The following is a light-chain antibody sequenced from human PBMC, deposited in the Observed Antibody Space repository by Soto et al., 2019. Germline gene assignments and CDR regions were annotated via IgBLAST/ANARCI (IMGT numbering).Light chain of an antibody. CDR2: KAS. V-gene: IGKV1-5*03. Sequence: DSQMTQSPSTLSASVGDRVTITCWASQSISSWLAWYQQKPGKAPKLLIYKASSLESGVPSRFSGSGSGTEFTLTISSLQPDDFATYYCQQYNSYLITFGQGTRLEI. CDR3: QQYNSYLIT. CDR1: QSISSW. J-gene: IGKJ5*01.